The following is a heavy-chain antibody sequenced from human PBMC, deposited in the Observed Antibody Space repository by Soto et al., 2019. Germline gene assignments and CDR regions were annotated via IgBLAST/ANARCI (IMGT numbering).Heavy chain of an antibody. V-gene: IGHV3-30*18. D-gene: IGHD6-6*01. Sequence: QVQLVESGGGVVQPGRSLRISCAASGFTFSSYGMHWVRQAPGKGLEWVAVISYDGSNKYYADSVKGRFTISRDNSKNTLYLQMNSLRAEDTAVYYCAKDGDTWSSGSPKFDDWGQGNLVTVSS. CDR3: AKDGDTWSSGSPKFDD. J-gene: IGHJ4*02. CDR1: GFTFSSYG. CDR2: ISYDGSNK.